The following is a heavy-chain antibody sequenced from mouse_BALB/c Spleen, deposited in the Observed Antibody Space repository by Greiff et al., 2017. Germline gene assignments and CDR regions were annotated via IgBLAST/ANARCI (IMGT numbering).Heavy chain of an antibody. CDR3: ARKGRYDDAMDY. V-gene: IGHV2-2*02. D-gene: IGHD2-14*01. Sequence: QVLLLQSGPGLVQPSQSLSITCTVSGFSLTSYGVHWVRQPPGKGLEWLGVIWSGGSTDYNAALISRLSISKDNSKSQVFFKMNSLQANDTAIYYCARKGRYDDAMDYWGQGTSVTVSS. J-gene: IGHJ4*01. CDR1: GFSLTSYG. CDR2: IWSGGST.